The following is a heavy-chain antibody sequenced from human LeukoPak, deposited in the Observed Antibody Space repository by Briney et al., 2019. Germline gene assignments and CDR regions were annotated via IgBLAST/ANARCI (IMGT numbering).Heavy chain of an antibody. Sequence: GGSLRLSCAASGFTFSSYWMTWIRQAPGKGLEWVANIKQDGSEKYYVDSVEGRFTISRDNAKNSLYLQMNSLRAEDTAVYYCARDTGGGYSCYDCWGQGTLVTVSS. V-gene: IGHV3-7*01. CDR1: GFTFSSYW. D-gene: IGHD5-18*01. CDR2: IKQDGSEK. J-gene: IGHJ4*02. CDR3: ARDTGGGYSCYDC.